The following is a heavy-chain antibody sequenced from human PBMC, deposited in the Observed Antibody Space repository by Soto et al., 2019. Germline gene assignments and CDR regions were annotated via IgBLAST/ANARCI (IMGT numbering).Heavy chain of an antibody. CDR1: GGSISSSSYY. V-gene: IGHV4-39*01. Sequence: QLQLQESGPGLVKPSETLSLTCTVSGGSISSSSYYWGWIRQPPGKGLEWIGSIYYSGSTYYNPSLKSRVTISVDTSKNQFSLKLSSVTAADTAVYYCAGVVFRGGYYFDYWGQGTLVTVSS. CDR3: AGVVFRGGYYFDY. J-gene: IGHJ4*02. CDR2: IYYSGST. D-gene: IGHD2-8*02.